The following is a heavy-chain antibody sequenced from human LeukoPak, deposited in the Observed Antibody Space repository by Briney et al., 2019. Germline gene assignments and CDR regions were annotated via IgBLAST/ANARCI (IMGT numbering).Heavy chain of an antibody. J-gene: IGHJ1*01. D-gene: IGHD6-19*01. V-gene: IGHV3-48*02. CDR2: ISSSSSRI. CDR3: ARDHSSDWYSLVVTSEYFQY. Sequence: GGSLRLSCAASGFTFSSYSMNWVRQGPGKGLEWVSFISSSSSRIYYADSVKGRFTISRDNAKDSLYLQMNSLSDEDTAMYYCARDHSSDWYSLVVTSEYFQYWGQGTLVTVSS. CDR1: GFTFSSYS.